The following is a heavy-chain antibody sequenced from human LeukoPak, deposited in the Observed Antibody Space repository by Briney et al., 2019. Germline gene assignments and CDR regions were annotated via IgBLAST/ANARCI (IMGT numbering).Heavy chain of an antibody. J-gene: IGHJ6*02. V-gene: IGHV3-30-3*01. D-gene: IGHD3-3*01. CDR1: GFTFSSYA. Sequence: GRSLRLSCAASGFTFSSYAMHWVRQAPGKGLEWVAVISYDGSNKYYADSVKGRFTISRDNSKNTLYLQMNSLRAEDTAVYYCARDFSSYDFWSGYLGNYYYYYGMDVWGQGTTVTVSS. CDR3: ARDFSSYDFWSGYLGNYYYYYGMDV. CDR2: ISYDGSNK.